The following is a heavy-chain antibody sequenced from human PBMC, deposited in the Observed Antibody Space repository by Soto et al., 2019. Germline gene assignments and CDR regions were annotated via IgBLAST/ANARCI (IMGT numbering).Heavy chain of an antibody. CDR3: ARGDYYDSSGPFSDAFDI. Sequence: GGSLRLSCTASGFTFSSHAMTWVRQAPGKGLEWVSGLSDSGGSIYYADSVKGRFTISRDNAKNSLYLQMNSLRAEDTAVYYCARGDYYDSSGPFSDAFDIWGQGTMVTVSS. CDR1: GFTFSSHA. CDR2: LSDSGGSI. J-gene: IGHJ3*02. D-gene: IGHD3-22*01. V-gene: IGHV3-23*01.